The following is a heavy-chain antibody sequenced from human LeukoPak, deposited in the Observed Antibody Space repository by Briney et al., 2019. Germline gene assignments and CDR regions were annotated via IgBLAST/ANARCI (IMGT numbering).Heavy chain of an antibody. D-gene: IGHD5-18*01. Sequence: ASVKVSCKASGYTFTGYYMHWVRQAPGQGLEWMGWINPNSGGTNYAQKFQGRVTMTRDTSISTAYMELSRLRSDDTAVYYCARAQAMVTEFDYWGQGTLVTVSS. CDR2: INPNSGGT. CDR3: ARAQAMVTEFDY. J-gene: IGHJ4*02. CDR1: GYTFTGYY. V-gene: IGHV1-2*02.